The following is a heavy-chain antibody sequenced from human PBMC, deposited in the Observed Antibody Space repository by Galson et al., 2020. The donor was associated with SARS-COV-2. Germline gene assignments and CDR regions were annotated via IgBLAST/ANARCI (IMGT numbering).Heavy chain of an antibody. J-gene: IGHJ6*02. CDR1: GFTFSSYG. CDR3: AGDGAYYDILTGYYPDYYYYGMDV. Sequence: GGSLRLSCAASGFTFSSYGMHWVRQAPGKGLEWVAVILYDGSNKYYADSVKGRFTISRDNSKNTLYLQMNSLRAEDTAVYYCAGDGAYYDILTGYYPDYYYYGMDVWGQGTTVTVSS. CDR2: ILYDGSNK. V-gene: IGHV3-33*01. D-gene: IGHD3-9*01.